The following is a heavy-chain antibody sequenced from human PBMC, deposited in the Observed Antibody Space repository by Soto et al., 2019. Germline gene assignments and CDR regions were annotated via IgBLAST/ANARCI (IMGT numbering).Heavy chain of an antibody. D-gene: IGHD2-15*01. CDR2: IFSNDEE. V-gene: IGHV2-26*01. Sequence: QVTLKESGPVLVKPTETLTLTCTVSGFSLSHGRLGVSWIRQPPGKALEWLADIFSNDEESYCTSLRSRLTIPKDTSKCQVVLTMTNMGPLDSGTYYCARTGGPRTPDSWGQGTLVTVSS. CDR3: ARTGGPRTPDS. CDR1: GFSLSHGRLG. J-gene: IGHJ4*02.